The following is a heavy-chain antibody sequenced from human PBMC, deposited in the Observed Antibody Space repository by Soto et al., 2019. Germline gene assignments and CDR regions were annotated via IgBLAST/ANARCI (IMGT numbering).Heavy chain of an antibody. D-gene: IGHD6-19*01. CDR3: ARSSGSGCQNDAFYI. J-gene: IGHJ3*02. CDR2: IYSGGST. Sequence: EVQLVESGGGLVQPGGSLSLSCAASGFTVSSNYMSWVRQAPGKGLERVSVIYSGGSTYYADSVKGRFTISRHNSKNTLYLQMNSLRDEDTAVYYCARSSGSGCQNDAFYIGSQGTMVTVSS. V-gene: IGHV3-53*04. CDR1: GFTVSSNY.